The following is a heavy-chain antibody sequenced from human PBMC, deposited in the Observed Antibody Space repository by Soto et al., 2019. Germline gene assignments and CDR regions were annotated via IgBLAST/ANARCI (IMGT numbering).Heavy chain of an antibody. CDR3: ASERSRAEGDWFDH. CDR1: GGSISSGGYS. Sequence: SETLSLTCAVSGGSISSGGYSWSWIRQPPGKGLEWIGYIYHSGSTYYNPSLKSRVTISVDRSKNQFSLKLSSVTAADTAVYYCASERSRAEGDWFDHWAQGTLVTVSS. J-gene: IGHJ5*02. V-gene: IGHV4-30-2*01. CDR2: IYHSGST. D-gene: IGHD6-13*01.